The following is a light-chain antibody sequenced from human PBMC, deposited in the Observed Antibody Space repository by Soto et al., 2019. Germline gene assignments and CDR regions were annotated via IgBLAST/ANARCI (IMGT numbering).Light chain of an antibody. CDR2: GVS. Sequence: EVVLTQSPATLSLSPGDRAALSCKASQSVHTFLAWYQQKPGQAPRLLIYGVSRRPTGIPDRFSGSGPGTDFTLTISRLEPEDFAVYYCQQYVTSPLTFGGGTKVDIK. J-gene: IGKJ4*01. CDR3: QQYVTSPLT. CDR1: QSVHTF. V-gene: IGKV3-20*01.